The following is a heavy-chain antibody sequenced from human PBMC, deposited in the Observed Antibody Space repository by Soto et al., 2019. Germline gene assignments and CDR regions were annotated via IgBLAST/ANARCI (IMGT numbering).Heavy chain of an antibody. CDR1: GFSFSDYG. J-gene: IGHJ3*02. Sequence: QVQLVESGGGVVQPGRSLRLSCAASGFSFSDYGMHWVRQAPGKGLEWVALIYYDGSNEHYADSLQGRFTISRDNSKNTLYLQMNSLRAEDTAVYYCSRDRGSDSDAFEIWGQGTVVAVSS. CDR3: SRDRGSDSDAFEI. V-gene: IGHV3-33*08. CDR2: IYYDGSNE. D-gene: IGHD3-16*01.